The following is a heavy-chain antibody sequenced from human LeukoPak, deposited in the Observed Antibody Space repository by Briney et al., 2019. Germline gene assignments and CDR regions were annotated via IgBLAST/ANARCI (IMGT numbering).Heavy chain of an antibody. CDR1: GFSVSSNY. CDR2: IYSSGST. V-gene: IGHV3-53*01. J-gene: IGHJ4*02. CDR3: TRAHGRITRDAYLDY. Sequence: PGGSLRLSCAASGFSVSSNYMSWVSQAPGKGLTWVSVIYSSGSTYYADSVKARFAISRDDSKNTLHLQMNSLRAEDTAMYYCTRAHGRITRDAYLDYWGQGTLVTVSS. D-gene: IGHD3-10*01.